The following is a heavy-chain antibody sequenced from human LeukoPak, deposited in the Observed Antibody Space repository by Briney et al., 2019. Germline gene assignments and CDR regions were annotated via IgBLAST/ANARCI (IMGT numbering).Heavy chain of an antibody. D-gene: IGHD5-12*01. CDR2: IIPIFGTA. V-gene: IGHV1-69*05. CDR3: ARSAEWKEWPD. CDR1: GGTFSSYA. J-gene: IGHJ4*02. Sequence: SVKVSCKASGGTFSSYAISWVRQAPGQGLEWMGRIIPIFGTANHAQKFQGRVTITTDESTSTAYMELSSLRSEDTAVYYCARSAEWKEWPDWGQGTLVTVSS.